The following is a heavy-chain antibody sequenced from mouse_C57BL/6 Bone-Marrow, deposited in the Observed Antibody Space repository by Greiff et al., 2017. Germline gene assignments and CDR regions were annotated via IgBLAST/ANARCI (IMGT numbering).Heavy chain of an antibody. V-gene: IGHV1-69*01. D-gene: IGHD1-1*01. Sequence: QVQLQQPGAELVMPGASVKLSCKASGYTFTSYWMHWVKQRPGQGLEWIGEIDPSDSYTNYNQKFTGKSTLTVDKSSSTAYMQLSSLTSEDSAVYYCAREGITTRYAMDYWGQGTSVTVSS. CDR1: GYTFTSYW. CDR3: AREGITTRYAMDY. CDR2: IDPSDSYT. J-gene: IGHJ4*01.